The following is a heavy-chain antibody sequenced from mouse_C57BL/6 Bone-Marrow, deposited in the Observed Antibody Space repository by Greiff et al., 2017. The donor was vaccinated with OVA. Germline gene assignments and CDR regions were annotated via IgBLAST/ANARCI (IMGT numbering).Heavy chain of an antibody. V-gene: IGHV1-22*01. Sequence: VQLQQSGPELVKPGASVKMSCKASGYTFTDYNMHWVKQSHGKSLEWIGYINPHNGGPSYNQPFTGKATLTVNKSSSTAYMELRSLTSEDSAVYYCAREGDGYFWYFEVWGTGTTVTVSS. CDR3: AREGDGYFWYFEV. J-gene: IGHJ1*03. CDR1: GYTFTDYN. CDR2: INPHNGGP. D-gene: IGHD2-3*01.